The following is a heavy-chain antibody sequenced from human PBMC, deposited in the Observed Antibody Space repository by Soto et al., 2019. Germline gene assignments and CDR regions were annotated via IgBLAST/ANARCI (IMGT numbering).Heavy chain of an antibody. CDR2: INSDGSST. CDR3: ARDNDYADYVRPSMDV. Sequence: GGSLRLSCAASGFTFSSYWMHWVRQAPGKGLVWVSRINSDGSSTSYADSVKGRFTISRDNAKNTLYLQMNSLRAEDTAVYYCARDNDYADYVRPSMDVWGQGTTVTVSS. D-gene: IGHD4-17*01. V-gene: IGHV3-74*01. J-gene: IGHJ6*02. CDR1: GFTFSSYW.